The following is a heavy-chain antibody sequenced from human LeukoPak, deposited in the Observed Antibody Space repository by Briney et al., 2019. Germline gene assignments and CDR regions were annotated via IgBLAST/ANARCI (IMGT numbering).Heavy chain of an antibody. CDR2: ISGSGGST. V-gene: IGHV3-23*01. CDR1: GFTFSSYA. J-gene: IGHJ4*02. Sequence: PGGSLRLSCAASGFTFSSYAMSWVRQAPGKGLEWVSAISGSGGSTYYADSVKGRFTISRGNSKNTLYLQMNSLRAEDTAVYYCAKGTFVVVVAATGYYFDYWGQGTLVTVSS. CDR3: AKGTFVVVVAATGYYFDY. D-gene: IGHD2-15*01.